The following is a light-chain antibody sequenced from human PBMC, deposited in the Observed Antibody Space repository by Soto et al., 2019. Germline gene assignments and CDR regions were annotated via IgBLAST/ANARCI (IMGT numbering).Light chain of an antibody. J-gene: IGKJ1*01. Sequence: DIQVTQSPSTLSGSVGDRVTITCRASQTISSWLAWYQQKPGKAPKLLIYKASTLESGVPSRFSGSGSGTEFTLTISSLQPDDFATYYCHQYNSYLWTFGQGTKVDIK. CDR2: KAS. CDR1: QTISSW. CDR3: HQYNSYLWT. V-gene: IGKV1-5*03.